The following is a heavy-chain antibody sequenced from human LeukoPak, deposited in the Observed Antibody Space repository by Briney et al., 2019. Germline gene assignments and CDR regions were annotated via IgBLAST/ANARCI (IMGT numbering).Heavy chain of an antibody. CDR1: GGSISSYY. CDR3: AGHKARIFLASL. J-gene: IGHJ3*01. D-gene: IGHD2-15*01. V-gene: IGHV4-59*08. Sequence: SETLSLTCTVSGGSISSYYWSWIRQPPGKGLEWIGYIYYSGSTNYNPSLKSRVTISVDTSKNQFSLKLSSVTAADTAVYYCAGHKARIFLASLWGQGTMVTVSS. CDR2: IYYSGST.